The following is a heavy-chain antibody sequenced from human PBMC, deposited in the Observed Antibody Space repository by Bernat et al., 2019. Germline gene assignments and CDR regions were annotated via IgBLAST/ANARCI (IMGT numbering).Heavy chain of an antibody. Sequence: EVQLLESGGGLVQPGGSLRLSCAASGFTFSSYAMSWVRQAPGKGLEWVSAISGSGGSTYYAGSGKGRFTISRDKSKNTLYLQMNSLRAEDTAVYYCAKDLRVAVAADDHDAFDIWGQGTMVTVSS. D-gene: IGHD6-19*01. CDR3: AKDLRVAVAADDHDAFDI. CDR1: GFTFSSYA. CDR2: ISGSGGST. V-gene: IGHV3-23*01. J-gene: IGHJ3*02.